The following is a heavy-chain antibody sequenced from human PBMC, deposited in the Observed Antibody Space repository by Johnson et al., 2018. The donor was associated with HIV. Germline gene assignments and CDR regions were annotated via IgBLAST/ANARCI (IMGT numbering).Heavy chain of an antibody. J-gene: IGHJ3*02. Sequence: VQLVESGGGLIQPGGSLRLSCAASGFTFSNYDMYWVRQATGKGLEWVSGIGTAGDTHYADPLKGRLTISREDAKNSLYLQMNSLRAGDTAVYYCARGGSHITIFGVDINMGAFDIWGQGTLVTLSS. V-gene: IGHV3-13*01. CDR2: IGTAGDT. CDR3: ARGGSHITIFGVDINMGAFDI. D-gene: IGHD3-3*01. CDR1: GFTFSNYD.